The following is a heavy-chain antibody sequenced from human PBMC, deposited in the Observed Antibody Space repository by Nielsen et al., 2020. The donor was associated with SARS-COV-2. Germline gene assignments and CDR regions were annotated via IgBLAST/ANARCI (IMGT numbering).Heavy chain of an antibody. V-gene: IGHV5-51*01. CDR1: GYSFTSYW. Sequence: KVSCKGSGYSFTSYWIGWVRQMPGKGLEWMGIIYPGDSDTRYSPSFQGQVTISADKSISTAYLQWSSLKASDTAMYYCARHRVVAAPEQNYYYGMDVWGQGTTVTVPS. J-gene: IGHJ6*02. CDR2: IYPGDSDT. CDR3: ARHRVVAAPEQNYYYGMDV. D-gene: IGHD2-15*01.